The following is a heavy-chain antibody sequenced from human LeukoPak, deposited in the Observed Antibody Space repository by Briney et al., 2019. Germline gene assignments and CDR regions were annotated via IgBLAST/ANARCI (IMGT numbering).Heavy chain of an antibody. CDR1: GGSISSSSYY. CDR2: IYYSGST. Sequence: TSETLSLTCTVSGGSISSSSYYWGWIRQPPGKGLEWIGSIYYSGSTYYNPSLKSRVTISVDTSKTQFSLKLSSVTAADTAVYYCARDSSPGGYDFWSGYYKGGWFDPWGQGTLVTVSS. CDR3: ARDSSPGGYDFWSGYYKGGWFDP. V-gene: IGHV4-39*07. D-gene: IGHD3-3*01. J-gene: IGHJ5*02.